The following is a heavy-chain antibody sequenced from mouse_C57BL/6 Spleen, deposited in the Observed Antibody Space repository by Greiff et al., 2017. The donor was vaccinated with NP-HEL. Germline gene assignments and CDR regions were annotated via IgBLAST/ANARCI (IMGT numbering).Heavy chain of an antibody. CDR3: APISPITTTD. CDR1: GYTFTSYW. J-gene: IGHJ3*01. CDR2: IHPNSGST. D-gene: IGHD1-1*01. V-gene: IGHV1-64*01. Sequence: QVQLQQPGAELVKPGASVKLSCKASGYTFTSYWMHWVKQRPGQGLEWIGMIHPNSGSTNYNVKFKSKATLTVDKSSSTAYMQLSSLTSEDSAVYYCAPISPITTTDWGQGTLVTVSA.